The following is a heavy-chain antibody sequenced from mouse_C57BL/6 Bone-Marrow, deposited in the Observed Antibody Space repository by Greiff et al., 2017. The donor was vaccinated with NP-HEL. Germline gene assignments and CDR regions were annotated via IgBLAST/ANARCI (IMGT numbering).Heavy chain of an antibody. J-gene: IGHJ2*01. D-gene: IGHD1-1*01. CDR1: GYTFTSYW. CDR2: INPRNGGT. Sequence: VQLQQPGTELVKPGASVKLSCKASGYTFTSYWMHWVKQRPGQGLEWIGNINPRNGGTNYNEKFKSKATLTVDKSSSTAYMQLSSLTSEDSAVYYGVRSPPYYGSSPYFDYWGQGTTLTVSS. CDR3: VRSPPYYGSSPYFDY. V-gene: IGHV1-53*01.